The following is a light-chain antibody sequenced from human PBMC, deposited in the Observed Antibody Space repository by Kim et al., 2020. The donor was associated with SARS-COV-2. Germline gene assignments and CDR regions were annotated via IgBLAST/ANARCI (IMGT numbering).Light chain of an antibody. CDR1: SSDVGGYNY. CDR2: DVS. Sequence: QSALTQPASVSGSPGQSITISCTGTSSDVGGYNYVSWYQQHPAKAPKLMIYDVSNRPSGVSSRFSGSKSGNTASLTISGLQTEDEADYYCNSFTSSTTLVFGTGTKVIVL. J-gene: IGLJ1*01. V-gene: IGLV2-14*03. CDR3: NSFTSSTTLV.